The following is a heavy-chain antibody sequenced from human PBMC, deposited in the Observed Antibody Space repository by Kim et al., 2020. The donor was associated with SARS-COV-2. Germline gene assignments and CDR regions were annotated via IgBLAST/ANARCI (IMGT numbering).Heavy chain of an antibody. Sequence: GGSLRLSCAASGFTFSSYAMSWVRQAPGKVLEWVSTLHPSDGGSYYGDSVRGRFTISRDNSKNTLFLQMNSLRAEDTAVYYCAKVIDNNLWSGFQHWGQGTLVISSS. V-gene: IGHV3-23*02. J-gene: IGHJ1*01. CDR2: LHPSDGGS. CDR3: AKVIDNNLWSGFQH. CDR1: GFTFSSYA. D-gene: IGHD3-3*01.